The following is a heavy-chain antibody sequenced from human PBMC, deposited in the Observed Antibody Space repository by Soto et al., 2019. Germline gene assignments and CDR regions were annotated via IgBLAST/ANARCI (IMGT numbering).Heavy chain of an antibody. CDR3: ARDSLLWSGYYTVWRYFDF. D-gene: IGHD3-3*01. J-gene: IGHJ4*02. CDR2: IYYSGST. CDR1: GDSISNGGYY. V-gene: IGHV4-31*03. Sequence: QVQLQESGPGLVKPSQTLSLTCTVSGDSISNGGYYWSWIRQHPGKGLEWIGYIYYSGSTSYNPSLKSRVTISIDTSENQFTLKLSPVTAADTAVYFCARDSLLWSGYYTVWRYFDFWGQGTLVTVSS.